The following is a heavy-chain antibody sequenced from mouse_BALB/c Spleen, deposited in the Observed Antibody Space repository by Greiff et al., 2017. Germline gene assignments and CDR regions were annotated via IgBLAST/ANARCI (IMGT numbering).Heavy chain of an antibody. D-gene: IGHD1-1*01. Sequence: QVQLQQSGPGLVQPSQSLSITCTVSGFSLTSYGVHWVRQSPGKGLEWLGVIWSGGSTDYNAAFISRLSISKDNSKSQVFFKMNSLQADDTAIYYCARKGVVALYYYAMDYWGQGTSVTVSS. V-gene: IGHV2-4-1*01. CDR1: GFSLTSYG. CDR3: ARKGVVALYYYAMDY. CDR2: IWSGGST. J-gene: IGHJ4*01.